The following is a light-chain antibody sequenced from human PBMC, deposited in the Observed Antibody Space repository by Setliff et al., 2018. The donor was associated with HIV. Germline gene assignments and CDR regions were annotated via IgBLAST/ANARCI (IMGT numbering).Light chain of an antibody. V-gene: IGLV2-14*01. J-gene: IGLJ1*01. CDR3: SSYTSSSTLSYV. Sequence: QSVLTQPASVSGSPGQSITISCTGTSSDVGGYNYVSWYQQHPGKAPKLMIYEVSNRPSGVSNRFSGSKSGNTAPLTISGLQAEDEADYYCSSYTSSSTLSYVFGTGTKVT. CDR2: EVS. CDR1: SSDVGGYNY.